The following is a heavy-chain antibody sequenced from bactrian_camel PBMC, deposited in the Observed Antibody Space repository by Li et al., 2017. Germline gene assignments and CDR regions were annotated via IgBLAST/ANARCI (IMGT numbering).Heavy chain of an antibody. CDR2: INAGGETT. Sequence: DVQLVESGGGLVQPGGSLRLSCAATGFTFSSYDMSWVRQAPGKGLEWVSHINAGGETTFYADSVKDRFVSSRDNAKNTVYLHMHSLKPEDTAVYYCATGGITSSLRYWGQGTQVTVS. J-gene: IGHJ4*01. CDR1: GFTFSSYD. D-gene: IGHD1*01. V-gene: IGHV3S40*01. CDR3: ATGGITSSLRY.